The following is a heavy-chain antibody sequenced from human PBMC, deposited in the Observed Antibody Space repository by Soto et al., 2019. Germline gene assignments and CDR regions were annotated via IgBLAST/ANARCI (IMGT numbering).Heavy chain of an antibody. CDR3: AKEGGGGYYDRSGFYRSQLYYFDY. J-gene: IGHJ4*02. V-gene: IGHV3-23*01. D-gene: IGHD3-22*01. CDR2: ISGSGGST. CDR1: GFTFSSYA. Sequence: GGSLRLSCAASGFTFSSYAMRWVRQAPGKGLEWVSVISGSGGSTYYADSVKGRFTISRDNSKNTLYLQMNSLRAEDTAIYYCAKEGGGGYYDRSGFYRSQLYYFDYWGQGALVTVSS.